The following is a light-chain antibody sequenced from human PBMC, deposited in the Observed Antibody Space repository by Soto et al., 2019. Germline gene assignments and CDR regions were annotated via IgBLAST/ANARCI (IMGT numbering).Light chain of an antibody. J-gene: IGLJ3*02. CDR1: SGSVSAGHY. CDR2: DTN. CDR3: VLYMGNGIAV. Sequence: QAVVTQEPSFSVSPGGTVTLTCGLNSGSVSAGHYPSWYQQTPGQAPRTLIYDTNTLSSGVPDRFSGSILGNKAALTITGAQADDESDYYCVLYMGNGIAVFGGVTKVTVL. V-gene: IGLV8-61*01.